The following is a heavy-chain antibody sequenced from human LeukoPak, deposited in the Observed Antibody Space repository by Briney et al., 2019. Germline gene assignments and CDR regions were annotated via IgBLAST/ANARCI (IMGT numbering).Heavy chain of an antibody. CDR2: IYYSGST. CDR3: ARDEFYGSGSSGDDGLDI. J-gene: IGHJ3*02. CDR1: GGSISSGGYY. D-gene: IGHD3-10*01. V-gene: IGHV4-31*03. Sequence: SETLSLTCTVSGGSISSGGYYWSWIRQHPGKGLEWIGYIYYSGSTYYNPSLKSRVTISVDTSKNQFSLKLSSVTAADTAVYYCARDEFYGSGSSGDDGLDIWGQGTMVSV.